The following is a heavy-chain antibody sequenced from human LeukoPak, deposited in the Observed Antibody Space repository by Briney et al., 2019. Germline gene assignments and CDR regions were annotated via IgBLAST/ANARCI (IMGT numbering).Heavy chain of an antibody. CDR1: GDSVSRNSVA. D-gene: IGHD4-17*01. CDR2: TYYRSKWYH. V-gene: IGHV6-1*01. CDR3: ARDHDYGDYGTYEDY. J-gene: IGHJ4*02. Sequence: SQTLSLTCAISGDSVSRNSVAWNWIRQSPSRGLEWLGRTYYRSKWYHDYAVSVKNRITINPDTSKNQFSLQLNSVTPEDTAVYYCARDHDYGDYGTYEDYWGQGTLVTVSS.